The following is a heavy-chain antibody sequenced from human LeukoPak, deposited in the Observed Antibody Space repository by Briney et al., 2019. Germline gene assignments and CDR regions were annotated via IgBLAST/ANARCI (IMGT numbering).Heavy chain of an antibody. V-gene: IGHV4-34*01. Sequence: PSETLSLTCAVYGGSFSGYYWSWIRQPPGKGLEWIGEINHSGSTNYNPSLKSRVTISVDTSTNQFSLKLSSVTAADTAVYYCASSILGYCSGGSCYPHYWGQGTLVTVSS. D-gene: IGHD2-15*01. CDR3: ASSILGYCSGGSCYPHY. CDR1: GGSFSGYY. J-gene: IGHJ4*02. CDR2: INHSGST.